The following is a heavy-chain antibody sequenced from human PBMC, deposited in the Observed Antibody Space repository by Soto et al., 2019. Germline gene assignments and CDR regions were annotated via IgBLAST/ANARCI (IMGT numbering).Heavy chain of an antibody. D-gene: IGHD6-13*01. CDR1: GYSFTSYW. CDR3: ASRSSSWYGTASNYYYGMDV. J-gene: IGHJ6*02. V-gene: IGHV5-51*01. Sequence: PGESLQISCKGSGYSFTSYWIGWVRQMPGKGLEWMGIIYPGDSDTRYSPSFQVQVTISADKAISTAYLQWRRLKASDTAMYYCASRSSSWYGTASNYYYGMDVWGQGTTVNVSS. CDR2: IYPGDSDT.